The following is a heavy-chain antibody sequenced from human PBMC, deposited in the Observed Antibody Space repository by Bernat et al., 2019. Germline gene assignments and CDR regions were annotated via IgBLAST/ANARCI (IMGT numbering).Heavy chain of an antibody. Sequence: EVQLSESGGGLVQPGGSLILSCEVSGFTFSFYAMNSVRQTPGKGLGWVSSIGGGGGDIYYPDSVRGRFNISRDNSKNTLYLQMNSLRAEDTAIYYCAKDMRGYYRPSDYWGQGTLVTVSS. CDR3: AKDMRGYYRPSDY. D-gene: IGHD3-22*01. CDR1: GFTFSFYA. V-gene: IGHV3-23*01. CDR2: IGGGGGDI. J-gene: IGHJ4*02.